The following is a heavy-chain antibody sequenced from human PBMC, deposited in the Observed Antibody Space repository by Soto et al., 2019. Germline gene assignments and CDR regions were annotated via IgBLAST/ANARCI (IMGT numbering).Heavy chain of an antibody. V-gene: IGHV4-34*01. CDR3: ASARWDY. Sequence: SETLSLTCAVSGGSFNSNYWSWVRQPPGKGLEWIGEVYYTGSTNYNPSLKSRVTISADTSQKQFSLKLTSVTAADTARYYCASARWDYWGQGTLVNGSS. CDR2: VYYTGST. CDR1: GGSFNSNY. J-gene: IGHJ4*02.